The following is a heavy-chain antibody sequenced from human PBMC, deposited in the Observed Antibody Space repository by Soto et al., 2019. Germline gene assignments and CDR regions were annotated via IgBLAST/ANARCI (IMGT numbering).Heavy chain of an antibody. CDR3: AKEGEMTTVGSDAFDI. V-gene: IGHV3-23*01. CDR1: GFTLSSYA. J-gene: IGHJ3*02. CDR2: ISGSGGST. Sequence: PGGSLRLSCAASGFTLSSYAMSWVRQAPGKGLEWVSAISGSGGSTYYADSVKGRFTISRDNSKNTLYLQMNSLRAEDTAVYYCAKEGEMTTVGSDAFDIWGQGTMVTVSS. D-gene: IGHD4-17*01.